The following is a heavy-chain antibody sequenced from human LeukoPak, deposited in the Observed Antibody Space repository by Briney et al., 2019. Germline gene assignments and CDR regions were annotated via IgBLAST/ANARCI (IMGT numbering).Heavy chain of an antibody. D-gene: IGHD6-13*01. CDR3: AKLYSSRDQRLDY. CDR1: GYPFNKYW. CDR2: IYPGDSHS. Sequence: GESLKISCTGSGYPFNKYWIAWVRQMPGKGLEWMGIIYPGDSHSAYSPSFQGQVTFSADKSINTAYLQWSSLKASDTAMYFCAKLYSSRDQRLDYWGQGTLVTGSS. V-gene: IGHV5-51*01. J-gene: IGHJ4*02.